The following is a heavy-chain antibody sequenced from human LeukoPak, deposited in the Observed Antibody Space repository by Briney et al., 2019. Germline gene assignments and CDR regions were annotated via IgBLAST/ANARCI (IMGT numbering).Heavy chain of an antibody. CDR2: IYYSGST. Sequence: SETLSLTCTVSGGSISSGDYYWSWIRQPPGKGLEWIGYIYYSGSTYYNPSLKSRVTISVDTSKNQFSLKLSSVTAADTAVYYCARGSGALHYYYYYMDVWGKGTTVTVSS. V-gene: IGHV4-30-4*08. CDR3: ARGSGALHYYYYYMDV. CDR1: GGSISSGDYY. D-gene: IGHD4/OR15-4a*01. J-gene: IGHJ6*03.